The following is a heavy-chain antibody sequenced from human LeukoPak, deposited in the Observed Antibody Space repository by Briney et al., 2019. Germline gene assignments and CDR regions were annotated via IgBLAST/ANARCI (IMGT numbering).Heavy chain of an antibody. CDR3: ATGLNGYDSSALHY. J-gene: IGHJ4*02. Sequence: GASVKVSCRASGGTFSSYAISWVRQAPGQGLEWMGGIIPIFGTANYAQKFQGRVTMTEDTSTDTAYMELSSLRSEDTAVYYCATGLNGYDSSALHYWGQGTLVTVSS. V-gene: IGHV1-69*06. D-gene: IGHD3-22*01. CDR2: IIPIFGTA. CDR1: GGTFSSYA.